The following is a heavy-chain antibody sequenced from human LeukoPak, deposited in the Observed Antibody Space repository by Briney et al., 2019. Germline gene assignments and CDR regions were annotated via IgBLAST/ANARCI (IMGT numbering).Heavy chain of an antibody. J-gene: IGHJ5*02. CDR3: ANIVVVVAAKSVGWFDP. CDR2: ISSSGSTI. Sequence: GGSLRLSCAASGFTFSDYYMSWIRQAPGKGLEWVSYISSSGSTIYYADSVKGRFTISRDNSKNTLYLQMNSLRAEDTAVYYCANIVVVVAAKSVGWFDPWGQGTLVTVSS. V-gene: IGHV3-11*01. CDR1: GFTFSDYY. D-gene: IGHD2-15*01.